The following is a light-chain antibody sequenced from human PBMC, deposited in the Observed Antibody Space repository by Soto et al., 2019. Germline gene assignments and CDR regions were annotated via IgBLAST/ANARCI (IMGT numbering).Light chain of an antibody. Sequence: QSVLTQPPSVSAAPGQRVTISCSGSGSNMGNNYVSWYQQLPGTAHKLLIYENNKRPSGIPDRFSGSKSGTSATLGITGLQTGDEADYYCGTWDSSLSAGVFGGGTKLTVL. CDR3: GTWDSSLSAGV. J-gene: IGLJ2*01. CDR1: GSNMGNNY. V-gene: IGLV1-51*02. CDR2: ENN.